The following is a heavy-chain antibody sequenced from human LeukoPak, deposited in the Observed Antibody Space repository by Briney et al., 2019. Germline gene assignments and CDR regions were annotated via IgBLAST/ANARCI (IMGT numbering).Heavy chain of an antibody. V-gene: IGHV1-2*02. D-gene: IGHD4-17*01. J-gene: IGHJ4*02. CDR2: INPNSGGT. Sequence: ASVKVSCKASGYTFTGYYMHWVRQAPGQGLKWMGWINPNSGGTNYAQKFQGRVTMTRDTSISTAYMELSRLRSDDTAVYYCASFNDYGDYVFDYWGQGTLVTVSS. CDR3: ASFNDYGDYVFDY. CDR1: GYTFTGYY.